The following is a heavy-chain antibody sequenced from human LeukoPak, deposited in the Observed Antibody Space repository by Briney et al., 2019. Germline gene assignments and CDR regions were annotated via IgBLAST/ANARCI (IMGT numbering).Heavy chain of an antibody. V-gene: IGHV1-69*05. Sequence: GASVKVSCKSSGCTFTSYAICWVRQAPGQGLEWMGGIIPIFGTTNYAQKFQGRVTITTDKSTSTAYMELNSLRSEDTAVYYCERKYSSSWFDYYYGMDVWGQGTTISVSS. CDR2: IIPIFGTT. CDR3: ERKYSSSWFDYYYGMDV. J-gene: IGHJ6*02. CDR1: GCTFTSYA. D-gene: IGHD6-13*01.